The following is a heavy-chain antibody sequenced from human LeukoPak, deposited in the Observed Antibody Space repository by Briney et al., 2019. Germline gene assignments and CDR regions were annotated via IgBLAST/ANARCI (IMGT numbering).Heavy chain of an antibody. Sequence: SQTLSLTCAISGDSVSSNSAAWNWIRQSPSRGLEWLGRTYYRSKWYNDYAVSVRSRITINPDTSKNQFSLQLNSVTPEDTAVYYCARDGWELLGSPFDYWGQGTLVTVSS. CDR1: GDSVSSNSAA. CDR2: TYYRSKWYN. V-gene: IGHV6-1*01. J-gene: IGHJ4*02. D-gene: IGHD1-26*01. CDR3: ARDGWELLGSPFDY.